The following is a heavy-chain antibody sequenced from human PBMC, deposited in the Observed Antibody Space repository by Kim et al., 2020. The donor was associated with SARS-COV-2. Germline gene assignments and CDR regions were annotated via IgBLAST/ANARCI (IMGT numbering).Heavy chain of an antibody. J-gene: IGHJ4*02. D-gene: IGHD6-13*01. CDR3: TTEAGYSSSWDLFDY. CDR2: IKSKTDGGTT. CDR1: GFTFSNAW. V-gene: IGHV3-15*01. Sequence: GGSLRLSCAASGFTFSNAWMSWVRQAPGKGLEWVGRIKSKTDGGTTDYAAPVKGRFTISRDDSKNTLYLQMNSLKTEDTAVYYCTTEAGYSSSWDLFDYWGQGTLVTVSS.